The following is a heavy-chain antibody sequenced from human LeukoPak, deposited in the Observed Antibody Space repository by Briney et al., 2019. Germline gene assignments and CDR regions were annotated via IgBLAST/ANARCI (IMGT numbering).Heavy chain of an antibody. D-gene: IGHD5-24*01. V-gene: IGHV3-23*01. CDR2: IGASGDST. J-gene: IGHJ3*01. CDR1: RFTFSVAA. CDR3: AKDIQLST. Sequence: GGSLRLSCAASRFTFSVAAITWGRQAPREGLWWVSLIGASGDSTYYVNSVKGRFTNSRDNSKNTLSLQMNGLRVDDTAMYFCAKDIQLSTWGLGTMVTVSS.